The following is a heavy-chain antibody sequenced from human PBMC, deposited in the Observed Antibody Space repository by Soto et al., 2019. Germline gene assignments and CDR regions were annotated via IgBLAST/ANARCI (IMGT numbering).Heavy chain of an antibody. CDR1: GFTFTNYA. D-gene: IGHD5-12*01. V-gene: IGHV3-23*01. Sequence: EVQLLESGGGLVQPGGSLRLSCAASGFTFTNYAMNWVRHSPGKGLEWVASVIGTGIDTYHAASVKGRFTISRDNSRNTMYLEMNRLRAEDTAMYHCAKATRGQCIVAHGYAFDFWGQGILVTVS. CDR3: AKATRGQCIVAHGYAFDF. CDR2: VIGTGIDT. J-gene: IGHJ4*02.